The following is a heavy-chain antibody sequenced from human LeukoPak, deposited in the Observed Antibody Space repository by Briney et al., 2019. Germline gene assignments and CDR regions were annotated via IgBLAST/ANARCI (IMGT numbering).Heavy chain of an antibody. CDR3: ASPGEAYCGGDCYDDAFGI. Sequence: GASVKVSCKASGGTFRNYAINWVRQAPGQGLEWMGRIIPILGIANYAQKFQGRVTITADKSTSTAYMELSSLRSEDTAVYYCASPGEAYCGGDCYDDAFGIWGQGTMVTVSS. CDR1: GGTFRNYA. J-gene: IGHJ3*02. D-gene: IGHD2-21*01. CDR2: IIPILGIA. V-gene: IGHV1-69*04.